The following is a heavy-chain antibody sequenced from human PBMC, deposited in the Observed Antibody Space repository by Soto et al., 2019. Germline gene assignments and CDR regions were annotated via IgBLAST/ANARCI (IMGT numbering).Heavy chain of an antibody. CDR2: IFYLGSS. Sequence: SLNCAASCDSVNRGDFSLGRGRQPPGKGLEWIGSIFYLGSSYYNPSLKSRVTTSVDTSKNQFSLRLRSVTAADTALYVCARHSLALRKNNWFDPWGQGTMVT. CDR1: CDSVNRGDFS. J-gene: IGHJ5*02. V-gene: IGHV4-30-2*03. CDR3: ARHSLALRKNNWFDP. D-gene: IGHD3-3*02.